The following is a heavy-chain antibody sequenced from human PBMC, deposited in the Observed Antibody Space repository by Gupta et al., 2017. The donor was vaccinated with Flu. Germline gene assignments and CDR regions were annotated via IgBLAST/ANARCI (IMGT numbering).Heavy chain of an antibody. Sequence: QERVVESGGGVVQPGRSLRLSCAASGLSFSNYGMHWVRQAPGKGLEGVAGISHDRSKNYHTDSVKGRFTISRDNSKNTLYLQMSGLRIEDTAVYYCAKDWRWNNNIYGMNVWGQGTTVTVSS. J-gene: IGHJ6*02. CDR2: ISHDRSKN. V-gene: IGHV3-30*18. D-gene: IGHD1-1*01. CDR1: GLSFSNYG. CDR3: AKDWRWNNNIYGMNV.